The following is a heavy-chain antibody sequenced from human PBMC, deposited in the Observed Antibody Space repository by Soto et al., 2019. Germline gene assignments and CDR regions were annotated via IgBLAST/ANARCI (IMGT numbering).Heavy chain of an antibody. D-gene: IGHD6-13*01. CDR1: GGSFSGYY. CDR3: ATIAAAGTVGLNWFDP. J-gene: IGHJ5*02. Sequence: SETLSLICAVYGGSFSGYYWSWIRQPPGKGLEWIGEINHSGSTNYNPSLKSRVTISVDTSKNQFSLKLSSVTAADTAVYYCATIAAAGTVGLNWFDPWGQGTLVTVSS. CDR2: INHSGST. V-gene: IGHV4-34*01.